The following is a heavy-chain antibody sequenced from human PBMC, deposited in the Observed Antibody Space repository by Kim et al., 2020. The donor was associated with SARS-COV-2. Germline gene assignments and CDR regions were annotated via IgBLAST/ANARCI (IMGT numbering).Heavy chain of an antibody. J-gene: IGHJ4*02. CDR1: GFTFSNYY. V-gene: IGHV3-72*01. D-gene: IGHD4-17*01. CDR3: TRRVGDYGNFDY. CDR2: TRNKANSYTT. Sequence: GGSLRISCTASGFTFSNYYMDWVRQAPGKGLEWVGRTRNKANSYTTEYAASVKGRFTISRDDSKTSLYLQMNSLKTEDTAVYYCTRRVGDYGNFDYWGQGTLLTVSS.